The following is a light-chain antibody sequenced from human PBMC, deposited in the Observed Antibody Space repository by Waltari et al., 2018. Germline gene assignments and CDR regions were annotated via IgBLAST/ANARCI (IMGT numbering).Light chain of an antibody. Sequence: DIQMTQSPSSLSASVGDRVTITCQASQDISNYLNWYQQKPGKAAKLLIYDASNLETGVPSMFSGSGSGTDFTFTISSLQPEDIATYYCQQYDNLPPLTFGGGTKVEIK. V-gene: IGKV1-33*01. CDR2: DAS. CDR3: QQYDNLPPLT. J-gene: IGKJ4*01. CDR1: QDISNY.